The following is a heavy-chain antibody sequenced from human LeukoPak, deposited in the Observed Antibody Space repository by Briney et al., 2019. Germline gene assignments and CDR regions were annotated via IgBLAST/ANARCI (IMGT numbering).Heavy chain of an antibody. D-gene: IGHD4-17*01. J-gene: IGHJ5*02. V-gene: IGHV3-7*01. CDR2: IKQDGSEK. Sequence: PGGSLRLSCAASGFTFSSYWMSWVRQAPEKGLEWVANIKQDGSEKYYVDSVKGRFTISRDNAENSLYLQMNSLRAEDTAVYYCARDRYDYGDRYNWFDPWGQGTLVTVSS. CDR1: GFTFSSYW. CDR3: ARDRYDYGDRYNWFDP.